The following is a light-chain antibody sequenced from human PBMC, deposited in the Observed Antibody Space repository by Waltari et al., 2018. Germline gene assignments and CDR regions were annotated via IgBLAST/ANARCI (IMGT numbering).Light chain of an antibody. J-gene: IGKJ1*01. CDR1: QRVSNH. V-gene: IGKV3-15*01. CDR2: GVT. CDR3: QQYKNWGT. Sequence: IVMTQSPASLSVSQGARATRSCRARQRVSNHLAWYKQKPGQGPRILIYGVTTSATGIPARFSGSGSGTEFTLTISSLQSEDFAVDYCQQYKNWGTFGQGTKVEIK.